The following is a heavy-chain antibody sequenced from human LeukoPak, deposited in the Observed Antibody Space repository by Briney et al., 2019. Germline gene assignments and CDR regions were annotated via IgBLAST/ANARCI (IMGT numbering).Heavy chain of an antibody. Sequence: GGSLRLSCAASGFSFSNYAMTWVRQAPGKGLEWVSDITGSGCDTYYADSVKGRFTISRDNSKNTVFLQMNSLRAEDTAVYYCEGPGSWGQGTQVTVSS. CDR1: GFSFSNYA. J-gene: IGHJ5*02. CDR3: EGPGS. V-gene: IGHV3-23*01. CDR2: ITGSGCDT.